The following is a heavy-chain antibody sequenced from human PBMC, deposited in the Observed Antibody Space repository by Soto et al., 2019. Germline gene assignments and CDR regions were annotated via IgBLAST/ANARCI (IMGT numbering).Heavy chain of an antibody. D-gene: IGHD6-13*01. CDR1: GFTFSSYW. CDR2: ISSDGRGT. Sequence: EVHLVESGGGLVQPGESLRLSCAASGFTFSSYWMYWVRQAPGKGLVWVSRISSDGRGTSYADSVKGRFTISRDNAKNTLYLQMNSLRAEDTAMYYCARIAGSNWHLGYWGQGTLVTVSS. J-gene: IGHJ4*02. CDR3: ARIAGSNWHLGY. V-gene: IGHV3-74*01.